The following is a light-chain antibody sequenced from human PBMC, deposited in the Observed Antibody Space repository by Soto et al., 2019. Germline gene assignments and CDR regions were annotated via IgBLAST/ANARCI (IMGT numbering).Light chain of an antibody. CDR1: SSDVGGYDF. CDR2: DVT. CDR3: CSSAATYVYV. Sequence: QSVLTQPRSVSGSPGQAVTVSCTRTSSDVGGYDFVSWYQQHPVKAPKLMIYDVTKRPSGVPDRFSGSKSGNTASLTISGLQAEDEAVYFCCSSAATYVYVFGTGTKVTVL. V-gene: IGLV2-11*01. J-gene: IGLJ1*01.